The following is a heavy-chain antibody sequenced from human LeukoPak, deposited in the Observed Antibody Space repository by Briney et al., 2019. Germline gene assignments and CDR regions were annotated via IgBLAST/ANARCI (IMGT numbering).Heavy chain of an antibody. CDR1: GFTFSSYW. Sequence: GGSMRLSCAASGFTFSSYWMSGVRQAPGKGLEWVASIKQDGSEKYYVDSVKGRFTISRDNAKNSLYLQMNSLRAEATAVYYCARDENYGWFDPWGQGTLVTVSS. D-gene: IGHD1-7*01. V-gene: IGHV3-7*01. CDR2: IKQDGSEK. J-gene: IGHJ5*02. CDR3: ARDENYGWFDP.